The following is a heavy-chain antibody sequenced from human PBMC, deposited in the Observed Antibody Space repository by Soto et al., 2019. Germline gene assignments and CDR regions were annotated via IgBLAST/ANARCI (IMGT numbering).Heavy chain of an antibody. J-gene: IGHJ3*01. CDR3: AAHEELFSPFDV. D-gene: IGHD1-1*01. V-gene: IGHV4-59*01. Sequence: SETLSLTCAVSGASISNSWWNWIRQPPGKGLEWIAYISHSGSANYNPSLRSRVTILVDTSKNQVSLKLNSVTAADTAVYYCAAHEELFSPFDVRGPGTMVTV. CDR1: GASISNSW. CDR2: ISHSGSA.